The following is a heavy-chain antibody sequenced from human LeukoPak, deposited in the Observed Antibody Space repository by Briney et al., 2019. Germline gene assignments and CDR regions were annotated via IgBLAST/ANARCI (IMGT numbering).Heavy chain of an antibody. CDR3: ARGVADPYSFDS. J-gene: IGHJ4*02. V-gene: IGHV4-59*12. Sequence: SETLSLTCTHPGDSISRYNPRSIRPTPGKGREWIGYIYYSGSTNYNPSLQSRVTISVHTSKNQSSLKLSSVTSADTAVYYCARGVADPYSFDSWGQGILVTVS. CDR1: GDSISRYN. D-gene: IGHD2-21*01. CDR2: IYYSGST.